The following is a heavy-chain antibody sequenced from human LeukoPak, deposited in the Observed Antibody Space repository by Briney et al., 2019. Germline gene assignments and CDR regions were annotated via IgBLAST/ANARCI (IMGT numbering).Heavy chain of an antibody. Sequence: PSETLSLTCNVSGGSISSYYWSWIRQPPGKGLEWIGYIYYSGSTNYNPSLKSRVTISVDTSKNQFSLKLSSVTAADTAVYYCARVLLSNYDFWSGYSNWFDPWGQGTLVTVSS. V-gene: IGHV4-59*01. CDR2: IYYSGST. D-gene: IGHD3-3*01. CDR3: ARVLLSNYDFWSGYSNWFDP. J-gene: IGHJ5*02. CDR1: GGSISSYY.